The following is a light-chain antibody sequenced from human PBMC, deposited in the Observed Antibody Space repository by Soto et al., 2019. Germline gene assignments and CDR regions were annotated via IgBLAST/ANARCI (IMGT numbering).Light chain of an antibody. CDR2: GSS. CDR3: HQYYSSIT. CDR1: QDVDSNF. V-gene: IGKV3-20*01. Sequence: EIVLTQSPGTLSLSPGERATLSCRASQDVDSNFLAWYQQRPGQAPRLLIYGSSRRATGIPDRFSGSGSGTDFTLTISRVGPEDIAAYFCHQYYSSITFGGGTKVEVK. J-gene: IGKJ4*01.